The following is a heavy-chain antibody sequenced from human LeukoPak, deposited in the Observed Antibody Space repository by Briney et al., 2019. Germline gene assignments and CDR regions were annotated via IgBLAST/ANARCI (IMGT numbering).Heavy chain of an antibody. CDR1: GLTFSSYA. V-gene: IGHV3-64D*06. CDR3: AKVPRRDGFDI. CDR2: ISSNGGTT. J-gene: IGHJ3*02. Sequence: GGSLRLSCSASGLTFSSYAMHWVRQAPGKGLEYVSAISSNGGTTYYADSVKGRFTISRDNSKNTLFLQMSSLRAEDTAVYYCAKVPRRDGFDIWGQGTMVTVSS.